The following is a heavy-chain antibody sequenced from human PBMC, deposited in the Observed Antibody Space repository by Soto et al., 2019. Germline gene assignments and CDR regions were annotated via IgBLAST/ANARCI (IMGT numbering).Heavy chain of an antibody. D-gene: IGHD3-16*01. J-gene: IGHJ3*02. CDR2: IYYTGST. CDR1: GGSISSGGYY. CDR3: ARDPERTGGAFDI. Sequence: QVQLQESGPGLVKPSQILSLTCTVSGGSISSGGYYWSWIRQHPGKGLEWIGYIYYTGSTYHNPSLKSRVTISADTSKNQFSLKLSSVTAADTAVYYCARDPERTGGAFDIWGQGTMVTVSS. V-gene: IGHV4-31*03.